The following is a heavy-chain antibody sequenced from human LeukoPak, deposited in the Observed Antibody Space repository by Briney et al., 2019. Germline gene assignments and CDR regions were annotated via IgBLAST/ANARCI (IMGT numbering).Heavy chain of an antibody. CDR1: GFTFSSYW. V-gene: IGHV3-74*01. D-gene: IGHD6-13*01. Sequence: GGSLRLSCAVYGFTFSSYWMHWVRQAPGKGLVWVSRINSDGSSTSYADSVKGRFSISRDNAKNTLYLQMNSLRAEDTAVYYCARGIAAPGRDYWGQGTLVSVSS. CDR3: ARGIAAPGRDY. J-gene: IGHJ4*02. CDR2: INSDGSST.